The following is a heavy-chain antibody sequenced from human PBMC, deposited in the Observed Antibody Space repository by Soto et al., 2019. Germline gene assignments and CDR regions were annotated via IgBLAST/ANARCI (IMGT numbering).Heavy chain of an antibody. D-gene: IGHD3-10*01. V-gene: IGHV1-3*01. CDR2: INAGNGNT. J-gene: IGHJ3*02. Sequence: QVQLVQSGAEVKKPGASVKVSCKASGYTFTSYAMHWVRQAPGQRLEWMGWINAGNGNTKYSQKFQGRVTINRDTSARIAYMELSSLRSEDTAVYYCARTIRGVAFDIWGQGTMVTVSS. CDR1: GYTFTSYA. CDR3: ARTIRGVAFDI.